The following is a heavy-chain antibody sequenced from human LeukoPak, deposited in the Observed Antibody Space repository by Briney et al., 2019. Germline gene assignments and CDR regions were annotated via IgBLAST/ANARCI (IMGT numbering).Heavy chain of an antibody. CDR3: ARRRLLTRYFDL. D-gene: IGHD1-26*01. CDR1: GGSFSGYY. Sequence: SETLSLTCAVYGGSFSGYYWSWIRQPPGKGLEWIGEINHSGSTNYNPSLKSRVTISVDTSKNQFSLKLSSVTAADTAVYYCARRRLLTRYFDLWGRGTLVTVSS. J-gene: IGHJ2*01. CDR2: INHSGST. V-gene: IGHV4-34*01.